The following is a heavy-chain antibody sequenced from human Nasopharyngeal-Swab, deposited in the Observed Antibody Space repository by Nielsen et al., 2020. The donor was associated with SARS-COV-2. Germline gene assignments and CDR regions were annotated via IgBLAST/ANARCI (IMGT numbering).Heavy chain of an antibody. J-gene: IGHJ5*02. V-gene: IGHV4-39*01. Sequence: LRLSCTVSGGSISSSSYYWGWIRQPPGKGLEWIGSIYYSGSTYYNPSLKSRVTISVDTSKNQFSLKLSSVTAADTAVYYCARQIWLRFSWFDPWGQGTLVTVSS. CDR3: ARQIWLRFSWFDP. D-gene: IGHD5-12*01. CDR1: GGSISSSSYY. CDR2: IYYSGST.